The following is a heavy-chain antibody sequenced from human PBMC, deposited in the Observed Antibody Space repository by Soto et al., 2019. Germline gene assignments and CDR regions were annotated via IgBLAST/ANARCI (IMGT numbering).Heavy chain of an antibody. V-gene: IGHV2-5*01. CDR3: AHNSGSYYTFDY. CDR2: IYWNDDK. CDR1: GFSLSTSGVG. J-gene: IGHJ4*02. D-gene: IGHD1-26*01. Sequence: QITLKESGPTLVKPTQTLTLTCTFSGFSLSTSGVGVGWIRQPPGKALEWLALIYWNDDKRYSPSLKSRLTITKDTSKNQVVLTMTNMDPVDTAIYYCAHNSGSYYTFDYWGQGTLVTVSS.